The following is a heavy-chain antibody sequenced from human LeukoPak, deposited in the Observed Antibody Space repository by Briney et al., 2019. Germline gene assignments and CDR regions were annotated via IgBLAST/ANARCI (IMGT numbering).Heavy chain of an antibody. CDR3: TRVVGGTASIDYCDY. J-gene: IGHJ4*02. CDR2: IYADGRT. CDR1: GFTVSTNY. Sequence: GRSLRLSCAVSGFTVSTNYMSWVRQAPGKGLEWVSIIYADGRTFYAASVKGRFTISRDDSQNTLSLQMNGLRAEDSAVYYCTRVVGGTASIDYCDYWGQGTLVTVSS. D-gene: IGHD2-21*01. V-gene: IGHV3-66*01.